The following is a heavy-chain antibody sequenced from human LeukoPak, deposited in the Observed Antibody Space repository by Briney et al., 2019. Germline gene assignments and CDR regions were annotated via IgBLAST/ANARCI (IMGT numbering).Heavy chain of an antibody. V-gene: IGHV3-48*03. Sequence: QPGGSLRLSCAASGFTFSSYEMSWVRQAPGKGLEWVSYISSSGSTIYYADSVKGRFTISRDNAKNSLYLQMNSLRAEDTAVYYCARGGYCGGDCYYYYYYGMDVWGQGTTVTVSS. CDR3: ARGGYCGGDCYYYYYYGMDV. CDR2: ISSSGSTI. D-gene: IGHD2-21*02. J-gene: IGHJ6*02. CDR1: GFTFSSYE.